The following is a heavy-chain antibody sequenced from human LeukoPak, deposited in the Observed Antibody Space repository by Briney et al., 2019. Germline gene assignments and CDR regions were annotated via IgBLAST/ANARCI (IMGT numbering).Heavy chain of an antibody. CDR2: ISSGGSYK. CDR3: ARDRPSTVFGAADYYYMDV. CDR1: GFTFSSYA. D-gene: IGHD3-3*01. J-gene: IGHJ6*03. V-gene: IGHV3-30*04. Sequence: GGSLRLSCAASGFTFSSYAMHWVRQAPGKGLEWVTLISSGGSYKYYADSVKGRFTISRDNSKNTLYLEMKSLRAEDTAVYSCARDRPSTVFGAADYYYMDVWGKGTTVTVSS.